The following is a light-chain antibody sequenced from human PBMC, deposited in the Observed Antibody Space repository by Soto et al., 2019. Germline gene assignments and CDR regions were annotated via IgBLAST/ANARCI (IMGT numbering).Light chain of an antibody. Sequence: EIVMRQSPATLSVSRGANATLSCRDSQSVSRNLARYQQKPGQAPRLLIYGASTRATGIPARFSGGGSGTEFTLTISTLQSEDFAVYYCQQYGNWPPWTFGPGTEVDIK. V-gene: IGKV3-15*01. CDR2: GAS. CDR3: QQYGNWPPWT. J-gene: IGKJ1*01. CDR1: QSVSRN.